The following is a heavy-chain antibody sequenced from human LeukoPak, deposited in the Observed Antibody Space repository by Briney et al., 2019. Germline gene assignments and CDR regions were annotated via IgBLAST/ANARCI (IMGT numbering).Heavy chain of an antibody. Sequence: GGSLRLSCAASGFTFSSYAMHWVRQAPGKGLEWVSGISWNSNSIAYADSVKGRFTISRDNAKNSLYLQMNSLRPEDTALYYCAKDSDSTGPFDYWGQGTLVTVSS. CDR2: ISWNSNSI. D-gene: IGHD3-22*01. J-gene: IGHJ4*02. V-gene: IGHV3-9*01. CDR1: GFTFSSYA. CDR3: AKDSDSTGPFDY.